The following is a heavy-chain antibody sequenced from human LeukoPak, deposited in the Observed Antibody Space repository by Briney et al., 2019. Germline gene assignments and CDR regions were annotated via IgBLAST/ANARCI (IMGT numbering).Heavy chain of an antibody. CDR1: GGSISNHY. J-gene: IGHJ4*02. Sequence: SETLSLTCTVSGGSISNHYWSWIRQPPGKGLEWIGYFYYSGSTNYNPSLKRRVTISVGTSKNQFSPKVTSVTAADTAVYYCAGGELLTGSDYWGQGTLVSVSS. D-gene: IGHD3-9*01. CDR2: FYYSGST. V-gene: IGHV4-59*11. CDR3: AGGELLTGSDY.